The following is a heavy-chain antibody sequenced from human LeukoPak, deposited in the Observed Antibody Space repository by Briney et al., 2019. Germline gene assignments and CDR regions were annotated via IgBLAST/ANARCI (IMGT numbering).Heavy chain of an antibody. J-gene: IGHJ4*02. CDR1: GYTFTNYG. Sequence: ASVKVSCKASGYTFTNYGINWVRQAPGQGLEWMGWISTYNGNTDYAQKVQGRATMTTDTSTSTAYMELRSLRSDDTAVYYCARGAFCGSGSSPDYWGQGTLVTVSS. D-gene: IGHD3-10*01. CDR3: ARGAFCGSGSSPDY. CDR2: ISTYNGNT. V-gene: IGHV1-18*01.